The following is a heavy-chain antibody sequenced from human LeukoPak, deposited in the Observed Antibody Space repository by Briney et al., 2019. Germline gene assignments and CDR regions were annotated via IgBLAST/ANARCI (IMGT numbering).Heavy chain of an antibody. Sequence: GGSLRLSCAASGFTFSDYYMSWIRQAPGKGLEWVSYISSSSSYTNYADSVKGRFTISRDNAKNSLYLQMNSLRAKDTAVYYCARDQAGIAVAGTPWYYYGMDVWGKGTTVTVSS. CDR2: ISSSSSYT. V-gene: IGHV3-11*06. D-gene: IGHD6-19*01. J-gene: IGHJ6*04. CDR3: ARDQAGIAVAGTPWYYYGMDV. CDR1: GFTFSDYY.